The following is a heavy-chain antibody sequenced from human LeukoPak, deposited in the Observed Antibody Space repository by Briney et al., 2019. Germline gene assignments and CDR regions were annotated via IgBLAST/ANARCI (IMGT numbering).Heavy chain of an antibody. CDR1: GFTFSSYA. J-gene: IGHJ4*02. CDR3: AKGALRGYGGYDRVGFALN. Sequence: GASLRLSCAASGFTFSSYAMSWVRQAPGKGLEWVSGINGGGGSTYYADSVKGQFTISRDNSKNTLYLQMNSLRAEDTAVYYCAKGALRGYGGYDRVGFALNWGQGTLVTVSS. CDR2: INGGGGST. D-gene: IGHD5-12*01. V-gene: IGHV3-23*01.